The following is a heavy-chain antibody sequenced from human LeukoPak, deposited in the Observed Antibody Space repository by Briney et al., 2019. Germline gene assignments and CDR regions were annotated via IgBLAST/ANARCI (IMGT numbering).Heavy chain of an antibody. J-gene: IGHJ4*02. CDR3: ARDLYASGSF. V-gene: IGHV3-30*03. CDR1: ESIFTSHG. D-gene: IGHD3-10*01. Sequence: HPGRSLRLSCAASESIFTSHGMHWVRQAPGKGLEWVAVISYDGSNKYYADSVKGRFTISRDNSKNALYLQMNSLRAEDTAVYYCARDLYASGSFWGQGTLVTVSS. CDR2: ISYDGSNK.